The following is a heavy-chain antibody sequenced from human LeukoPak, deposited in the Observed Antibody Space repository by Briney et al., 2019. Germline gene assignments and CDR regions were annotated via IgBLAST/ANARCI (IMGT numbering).Heavy chain of an antibody. Sequence: SETLSLTCAVYGGSFSGYYWSWIRQPPGKGLEWIGEINHSGSTNYNPSFKSRVTISVDTSKNQFSLKLSSVTAADTAVYYCAREHDYDDYWGQGTLVTVSS. CDR3: AREHDYDDY. CDR1: GGSFSGYY. CDR2: INHSGST. V-gene: IGHV4-34*01. J-gene: IGHJ4*02.